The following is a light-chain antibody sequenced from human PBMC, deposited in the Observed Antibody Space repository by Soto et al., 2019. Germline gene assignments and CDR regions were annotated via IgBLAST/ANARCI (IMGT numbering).Light chain of an antibody. V-gene: IGKV1-39*01. Sequence: DIQMTQSPASLSASVGDKVTITCRASQSISTYLNWHQQIPGRAPKVLIYSASTLQSGVPSRFSGSGSGTHFTLTINSLQPEDFATYYCQPTFSPVITFGGGTKVE. CDR3: QPTFSPVIT. J-gene: IGKJ4*01. CDR2: SAS. CDR1: QSISTY.